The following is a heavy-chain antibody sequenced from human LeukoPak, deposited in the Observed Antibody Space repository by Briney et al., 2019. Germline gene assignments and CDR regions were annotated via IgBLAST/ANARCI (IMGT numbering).Heavy chain of an antibody. J-gene: IGHJ4*02. CDR1: GFSFNNFD. CDR2: IRYDGSNK. V-gene: IGHV3-30*02. D-gene: IGHD6-13*01. CDR3: AKPLFAAAGLAFFDL. Sequence: PGGSLRLSCAASGFSFNNFDIHWIRQAPGQGLAWVAHIRYDGSNKYYADSVKGRFTISRDNSKSTVYLQMNSLRPEDTAVYYCAKPLFAAAGLAFFDLWGKGTLVAVSS.